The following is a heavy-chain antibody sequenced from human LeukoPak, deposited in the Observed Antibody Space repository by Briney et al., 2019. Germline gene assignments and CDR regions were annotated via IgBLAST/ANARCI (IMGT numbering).Heavy chain of an antibody. J-gene: IGHJ4*02. V-gene: IGHV5-51*01. Sequence: PGESLKISCKGSGYSFTSYWIGWVRQMPGKGLECMGIIYPDDSDTRYSPSFQGQVTISADKSITTAYLQWSSLKASDTAMYYCARPPYDSSGYPTPYFDYWGQGTLVTVSS. CDR1: GYSFTSYW. CDR3: ARPPYDSSGYPTPYFDY. D-gene: IGHD3-22*01. CDR2: IYPDDSDT.